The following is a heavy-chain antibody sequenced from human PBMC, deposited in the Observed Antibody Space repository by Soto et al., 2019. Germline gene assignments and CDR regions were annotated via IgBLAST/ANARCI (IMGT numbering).Heavy chain of an antibody. CDR2: ISGSGGST. J-gene: IGHJ6*02. D-gene: IGHD1-1*01. CDR3: AKGTGRSPSTPYYYGMDV. CDR1: GFTFSSYA. V-gene: IGHV3-23*01. Sequence: AGSLRLSCAASGFTFSSYAMSWVRQAPGKGLEWVSAISGSGGSTYYADSVKGRFTISRDNSKNTLYLQMNSLRAEDTAVYYCAKGTGRSPSTPYYYGMDVWGQGTTVTVSS.